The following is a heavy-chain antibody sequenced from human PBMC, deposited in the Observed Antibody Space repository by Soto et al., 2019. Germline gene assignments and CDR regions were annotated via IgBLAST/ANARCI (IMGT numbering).Heavy chain of an antibody. V-gene: IGHV4-39*01. CDR1: GGSISSSSYY. D-gene: IGHD3-10*01. J-gene: IGHJ4*02. CDR3: ARRGRWFGELLYDY. Sequence: SETLSLTCTVSGGSISSSSYYWGWIRQPPGKGLEWIGSIYYSGSTYYNPSLKSRVTISVDTSKNQFSLKLSSVTAADTAVYYCARRGRWFGELLYDYWGQGTLVTVSS. CDR2: IYYSGST.